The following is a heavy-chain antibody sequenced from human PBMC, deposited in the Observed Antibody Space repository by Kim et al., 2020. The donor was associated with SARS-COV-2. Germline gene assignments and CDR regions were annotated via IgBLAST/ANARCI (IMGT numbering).Heavy chain of an antibody. CDR3: ARGGGIPATGIRWTN. J-gene: IGHJ4*02. D-gene: IGHD1-1*01. CDR2: INPNTGGT. V-gene: IGHV1-2*02. Sequence: ASVKVSCKASGYTFTGYHIHWVRQAPGQGLEWMGWINPNTGGTNFAQKFQGRVAVTRDTPISTVYMELTGLTSDDTAAYYCARGGGIPATGIRWTNWGQGTLVTVSS. CDR1: GYTFTGYH.